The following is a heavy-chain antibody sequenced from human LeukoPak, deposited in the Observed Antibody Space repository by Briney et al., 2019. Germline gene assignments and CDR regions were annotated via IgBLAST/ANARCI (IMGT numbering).Heavy chain of an antibody. V-gene: IGHV3-53*01. Sequence: GGSLRLSCAASGFSVRSNYMNWVRQAPGKGLEWVSVIHTGGNTDYADSAKGRFTVSRDNSQNTIYLHMNSLRAEGTAVYYCTGGTAYSGYGGYWGQGTLVTVSS. D-gene: IGHD6-25*01. J-gene: IGHJ4*02. CDR3: TGGTAYSGYGGY. CDR2: IHTGGNT. CDR1: GFSVRSNY.